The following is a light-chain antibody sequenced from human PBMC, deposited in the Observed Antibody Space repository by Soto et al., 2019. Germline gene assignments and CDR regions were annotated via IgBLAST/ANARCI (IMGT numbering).Light chain of an antibody. CDR3: SSYTTSTTLVV. Sequence: QSALTQPASMSGSPGQSITISCTGTSSDVGGYNYVSWYQQHPGKAPKLMIYEVSHRPSGVSDRFSGSKSGNTASLTISGLQAEDEADYYFSSYTTSTTLVVFGGGTKLTVL. CDR2: EVS. V-gene: IGLV2-14*01. CDR1: SSDVGGYNY. J-gene: IGLJ3*02.